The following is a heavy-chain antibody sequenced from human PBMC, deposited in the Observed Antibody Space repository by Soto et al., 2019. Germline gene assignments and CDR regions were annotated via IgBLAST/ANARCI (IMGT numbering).Heavy chain of an antibody. CDR3: ATNYGGNPRAFDY. CDR1: GGSVGSGDYY. V-gene: IGHV4-31*03. Sequence: SETLSLTCTVSGGSVGSGDYYWSWIRQHPGKGLEWIGYIYYSGSTYYNPSLRSRVTISVDTSKNHFSLKLNSVTAADTAVYYYATNYGGNPRAFDYWGQGTLVTVSS. D-gene: IGHD4-17*01. J-gene: IGHJ4*02. CDR2: IYYSGST.